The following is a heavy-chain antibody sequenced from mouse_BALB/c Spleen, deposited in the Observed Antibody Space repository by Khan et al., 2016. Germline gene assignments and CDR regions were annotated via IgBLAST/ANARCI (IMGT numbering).Heavy chain of an antibody. D-gene: IGHD2-4*01. V-gene: IGHV14-3*02. CDR1: GFNIKDTY. Sequence: VRLQQSGAELVKPGASVKLSCTASGFNIKDTYMHWVKQRPEQGLEWIGRIDPANGNTKYDPKFQGKATITADTSSNTAYLQLSSLTSEDPAVYYCARAPDDYDVGFAYWGQGTLVTVSA. CDR3: ARAPDDYDVGFAY. CDR2: IDPANGNT. J-gene: IGHJ3*01.